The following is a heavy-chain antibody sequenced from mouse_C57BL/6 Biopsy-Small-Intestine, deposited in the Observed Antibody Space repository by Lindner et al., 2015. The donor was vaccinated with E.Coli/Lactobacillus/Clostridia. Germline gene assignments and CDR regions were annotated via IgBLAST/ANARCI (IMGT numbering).Heavy chain of an antibody. CDR2: ILPVSGST. Sequence: VQLQESGAELMKPGASVKLSCKASGYTFTGYWIEWVKQRPGHGLEWIGEILPVSGSTKYNEKFKGRATFTADTSSNTAYMQLISLTTEDSAIYYCARSSSSYSYAMHYWGQGTSVTVSS. CDR1: GYTFTGYW. V-gene: IGHV1-9*01. CDR3: ARSSSSYSYAMHY. J-gene: IGHJ4*01. D-gene: IGHD3-2*02.